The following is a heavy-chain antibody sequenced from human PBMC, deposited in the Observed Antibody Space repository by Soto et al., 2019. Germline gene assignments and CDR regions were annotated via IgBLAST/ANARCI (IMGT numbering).Heavy chain of an antibody. Sequence: PGESLKISCKGSGYRFTSYWIGGVRQMPGKGLEWMGIIYPGDSDTRYSPSFQGQVTISVDKSINTAYLQWSSLKASDTAIYYCARQFRLKGSTDYWGQGTLVTVSS. D-gene: IGHD3-16*01. J-gene: IGHJ4*02. CDR1: GYRFTSYW. CDR2: IYPGDSDT. CDR3: ARQFRLKGSTDY. V-gene: IGHV5-51*01.